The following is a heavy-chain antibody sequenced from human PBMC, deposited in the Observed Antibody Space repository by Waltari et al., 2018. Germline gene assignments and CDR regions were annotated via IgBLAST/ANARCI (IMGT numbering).Heavy chain of an antibody. V-gene: IGHV4-59*11. CDR2: IYYSGST. J-gene: IGHJ4*02. CDR1: GGSISSHY. D-gene: IGHD3-22*01. Sequence: QVQLQESGPGLVKPSETLSLTCTVSGGSISSHYWSWIRQPSGKGLEWIGYIYYSGSTNYNPSLKSRVTISGDTSKNQFSLKLSSVTAADTAVYYCVRDRRYYDSSGWYYFDDWGQGTLVTVSS. CDR3: VRDRRYYDSSGWYYFDD.